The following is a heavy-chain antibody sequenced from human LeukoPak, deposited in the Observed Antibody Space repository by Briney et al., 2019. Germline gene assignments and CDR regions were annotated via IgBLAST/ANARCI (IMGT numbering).Heavy chain of an antibody. J-gene: IGHJ6*02. CDR2: IYYSGST. Sequence: SETLSLTCTVSGGSISSYYWSWIRQPPGKGLEWIGYIYYSGSTNYNPSLKSRVTISVDRSKNQFSLKLSSVTAADTAFYYCARGLTNYYGSGTYYLSGGMDVWGQGTTVTVSS. V-gene: IGHV4-59*12. CDR3: ARGLTNYYGSGTYYLSGGMDV. CDR1: GGSISSYY. D-gene: IGHD3-10*01.